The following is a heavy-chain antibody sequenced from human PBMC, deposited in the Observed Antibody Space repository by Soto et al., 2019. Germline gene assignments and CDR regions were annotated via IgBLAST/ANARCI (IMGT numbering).Heavy chain of an antibody. CDR2: IYYSGST. Sequence: QVQLQESGPGLVKPSQTLSFTATFPGGSFSMVGYSWPWFRQHPGKGLEWIGYIYYSGSTYYNPSLKSRVTISVDTSKNQFSLKLSSVTAADTAVYYCARSVFPWGQGTLVTVSS. CDR1: GGSFSMVGYS. V-gene: IGHV4-31*03. CDR3: ARSVFP. J-gene: IGHJ5*02.